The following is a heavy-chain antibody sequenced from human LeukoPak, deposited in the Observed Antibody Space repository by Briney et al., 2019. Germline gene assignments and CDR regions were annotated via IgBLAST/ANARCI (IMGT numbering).Heavy chain of an antibody. Sequence: SETLSLTCTVSGGSISSYYWSWIRQPPGKGLEWIGYIYYSGSTNYNPSLKSQVTISVDTSKNQFSLKLSSVTAADTAVYYCARGTIYCSSTSCTFDYWGQGTLVTVSS. CDR3: ARGTIYCSSTSCTFDY. J-gene: IGHJ4*02. D-gene: IGHD2-2*01. V-gene: IGHV4-59*01. CDR2: IYYSGST. CDR1: GGSISSYY.